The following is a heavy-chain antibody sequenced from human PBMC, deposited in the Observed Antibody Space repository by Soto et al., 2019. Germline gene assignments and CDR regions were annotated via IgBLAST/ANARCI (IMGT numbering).Heavy chain of an antibody. CDR3: ARSYSNYVFDWFDP. D-gene: IGHD6-13*01. Sequence: QVHLQESGPGLVKPSETLSLTCTVSGASISSYYWSWIRQPPGKGLEWIGYISYSGSTKYNPSLESRFTISVDTSKNQVSLRLSYVTAVDTAVYYCARSYSNYVFDWFDPWGQGTLVTVSS. V-gene: IGHV4-59*01. J-gene: IGHJ5*02. CDR2: ISYSGST. CDR1: GASISSYY.